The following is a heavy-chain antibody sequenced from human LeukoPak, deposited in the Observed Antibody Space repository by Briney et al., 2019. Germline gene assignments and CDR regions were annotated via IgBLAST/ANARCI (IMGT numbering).Heavy chain of an antibody. D-gene: IGHD3-22*01. CDR2: MNPSGST. CDR1: GGSFSGYY. V-gene: IGHV4-34*01. J-gene: IGHJ6*03. CDR3: ARGRQDVTMIVVVMTAVSYYLDV. Sequence: SETLSLTCAVYGGSFSGYYWTWVRQTPEKGLEWIGEMNPSGSTNYNPSLKSRVTISVDTSKNQFPLELSSVTAADTAVYYCARGRQDVTMIVVVMTAVSYYLDVWGKGTTVTVS.